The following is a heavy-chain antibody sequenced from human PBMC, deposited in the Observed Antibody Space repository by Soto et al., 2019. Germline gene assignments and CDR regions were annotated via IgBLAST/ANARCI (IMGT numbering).Heavy chain of an antibody. CDR1: FCSITIFYQY. CDR3: ARELPQRQGRNMDV. V-gene: IGHV4-31*03. Sequence: LSLTFTFTFCSITIFYQYFTFILHLPGYCLYWFWYINHRWILYYNPSLKSRVSMSVDTSKNQFSLNLSSVTAADTAVYYCARELPQRQGRNMDVWGQGTTVTAP. D-gene: IGHD1-1*01. CDR2: INHRWIL. J-gene: IGHJ6*02.